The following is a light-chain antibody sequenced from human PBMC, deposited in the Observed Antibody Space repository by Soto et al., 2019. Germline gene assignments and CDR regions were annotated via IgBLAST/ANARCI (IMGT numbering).Light chain of an antibody. CDR1: SGDIGSYNR. Sequence: QSVLTQPASVSGAPEQWLTISCTGTSGDIGSYNRVSWYQQHPGKAPKLLIYEITDRPSGVSNGFSGTKSGNTASLTNSALQDVDGAEYYSSSYTNINTRARVFGTGTKLTVL. V-gene: IGLV2-14*01. CDR2: EIT. CDR3: SSYTNINTRARV. J-gene: IGLJ1*01.